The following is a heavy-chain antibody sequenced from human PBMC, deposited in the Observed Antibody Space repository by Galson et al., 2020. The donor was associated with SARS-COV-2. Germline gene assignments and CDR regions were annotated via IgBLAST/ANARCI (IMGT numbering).Heavy chain of an antibody. Sequence: ASETLSLTCTVSGASISSGGSYWSWIRRQHAGKGLEWIGYIYYTGTTYYHPSLKNRITISLDTSKNQFSLKLNSVAAADTAVYYCTRGGSSGFGELFDSWGQGTLVTVSS. CDR1: GASISSGGSY. J-gene: IGHJ4*02. CDR2: IYYTGTT. V-gene: IGHV4-31*03. CDR3: TRGGSSGFGELFDS. D-gene: IGHD3-10*01.